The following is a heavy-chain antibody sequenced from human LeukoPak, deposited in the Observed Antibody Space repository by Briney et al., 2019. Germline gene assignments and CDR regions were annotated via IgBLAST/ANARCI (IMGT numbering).Heavy chain of an antibody. CDR3: ARDRAIFGVVIIDVY. D-gene: IGHD3-3*01. V-gene: IGHV3-7*01. Sequence: GGSLRLSCAVSGLTFSRSWMRWVRQAPGKGLEWVANINQDGSETYYVDSVKGRFTCSRDNAKNLMYLEMDRVRGEDTALYYCARDRAIFGVVIIDVYWGQGTLVIVSS. CDR1: GLTFSRSW. CDR2: INQDGSET. J-gene: IGHJ4*02.